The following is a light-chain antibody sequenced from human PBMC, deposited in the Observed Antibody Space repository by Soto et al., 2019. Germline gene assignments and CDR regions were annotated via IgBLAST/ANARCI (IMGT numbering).Light chain of an antibody. CDR1: SSDVGGYNY. CDR3: CSYAGSSPYV. CDR2: EGS. Sequence: QSARTQPASVSGSPGQSITISCTGTSSDVGGYNYVSWYQQHPGKAPKLMIYEGSKRPSGVSNRFSGSKSGNTASLTISGLQAEDEAAYYCCSYAGSSPYVFGTGTKVTVL. V-gene: IGLV2-23*01. J-gene: IGLJ1*01.